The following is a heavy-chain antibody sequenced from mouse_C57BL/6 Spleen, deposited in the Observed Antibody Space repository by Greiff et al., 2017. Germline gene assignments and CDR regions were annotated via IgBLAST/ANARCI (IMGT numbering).Heavy chain of an antibody. J-gene: IGHJ1*03. Sequence: QVQLQQPGAELVKPGASVKLSCKASGYTFTSYWMHWVKQRPGQGLEWIGMIHPNSGSTNYNEKFKSKATLTVDKSPSTAYMQLSSLTSEDSAVYYCARFTTVENFDVWGTGTTVTVSS. CDR3: ARFTTVENFDV. V-gene: IGHV1-64*01. D-gene: IGHD1-1*01. CDR2: IHPNSGST. CDR1: GYTFTSYW.